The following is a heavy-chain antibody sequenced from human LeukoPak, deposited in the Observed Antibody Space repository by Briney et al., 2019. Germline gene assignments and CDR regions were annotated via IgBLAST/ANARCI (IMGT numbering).Heavy chain of an antibody. V-gene: IGHV4-30-2*01. CDR3: ARDAYYDILTGYYPAAFDI. J-gene: IGHJ3*02. D-gene: IGHD3-9*01. Sequence: SETLSLTCTVSGGSISSGGYYWSWIRQPPGKGLEWIGYIYHSGSTYYNPSLKSRVTISVDRSKNQFSLKLSSVTAADTAVYYCARDAYYDILTGYYPAAFDIWGQGTMVTVSS. CDR2: IYHSGST. CDR1: GGSISSGGYY.